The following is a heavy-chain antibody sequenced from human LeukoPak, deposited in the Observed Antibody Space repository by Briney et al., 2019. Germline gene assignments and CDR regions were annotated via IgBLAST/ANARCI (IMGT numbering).Heavy chain of an antibody. CDR2: ISGSSSYI. CDR1: GFTFSSYS. Sequence: PGGSLRLSCAASGFTFSSYSMNWVRQAPGKGLEWVSSISGSSSYIYYADSVKGRFTISRDNAKNSLYLQMNSLRAEDTAVYYCARESDKGYDFWSGSSPPWFDPWGQGTLVTVSS. D-gene: IGHD3-3*01. CDR3: ARESDKGYDFWSGSSPPWFDP. J-gene: IGHJ5*02. V-gene: IGHV3-21*01.